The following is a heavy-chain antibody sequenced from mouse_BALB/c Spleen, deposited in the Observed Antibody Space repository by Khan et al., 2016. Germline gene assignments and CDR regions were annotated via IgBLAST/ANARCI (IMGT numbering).Heavy chain of an antibody. D-gene: IGHD4-1*01. J-gene: IGHJ4*01. CDR1: GFTFSVFG. V-gene: IGHV5-17*02. CDR3: ARLTPYAMDY. CDR2: ISGGSSTI. Sequence: EVELVESGGGLVQPGGSRKLSCAASGFTFSVFGIHWVRQAPEKGLEWVAYISGGSSTIYYADTVKGRFTISRDNPKNTLFLQMTSLRSEETAVYYCARLTPYAMDYWGQGTSVTVSS.